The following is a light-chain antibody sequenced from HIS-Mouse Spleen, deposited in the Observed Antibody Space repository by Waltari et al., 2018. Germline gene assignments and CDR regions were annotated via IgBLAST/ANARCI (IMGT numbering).Light chain of an antibody. Sequence: QSALTQPASVSGSPGQSIPISCPGTTRDVGGYNSVPWYQQHPGKAPKLMIYDVSNRPSGVSNRFSGSKSGNTASLTISGLQAEDEADYYCSSYTSSSTYVFGTGTKVTVL. J-gene: IGLJ1*01. CDR1: TRDVGGYNS. V-gene: IGLV2-14*03. CDR2: DVS. CDR3: SSYTSSSTYV.